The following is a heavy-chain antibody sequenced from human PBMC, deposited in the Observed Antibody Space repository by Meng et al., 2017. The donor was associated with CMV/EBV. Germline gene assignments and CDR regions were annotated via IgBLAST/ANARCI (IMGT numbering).Heavy chain of an antibody. CDR3: AKDRVGGGATTFDS. CDR2: ISYAGSRT. CDR1: GFTFDYYA. D-gene: IGHD3-16*01. J-gene: IGHJ4*02. Sequence: ASGFTFDYYARHRVRHAPGRGLEWVALISYAGSRTYHTDSAKGRFTISRDNSKNTLYLQMNSLIPEDTAFYYCAKDRVGGGATTFDSWGQGTLVTVSS. V-gene: IGHV3-30*18.